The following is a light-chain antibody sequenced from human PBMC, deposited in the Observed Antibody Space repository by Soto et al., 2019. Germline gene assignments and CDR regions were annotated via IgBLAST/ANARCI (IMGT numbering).Light chain of an antibody. Sequence: EIVLTQSPATLSLSPGERATLSCRASQSVGSYLAWYQHKPGQPPRLLIYDASNRATGIPARFSGSGSGTHFPLTISSLEPEDFAVYYCQQRSNWPPTWTFGQGTKVEIK. CDR1: QSVGSY. J-gene: IGKJ1*01. V-gene: IGKV3-11*01. CDR3: QQRSNWPPTWT. CDR2: DAS.